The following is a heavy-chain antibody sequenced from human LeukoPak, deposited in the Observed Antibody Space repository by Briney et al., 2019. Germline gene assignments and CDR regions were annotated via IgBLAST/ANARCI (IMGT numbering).Heavy chain of an antibody. V-gene: IGHV4-59*01. CDR2: IYYSGST. CDR1: GGSISSYY. J-gene: IGHJ5*02. D-gene: IGHD5-18*01. Sequence: PSETLSLTCTVYGGSISSYYWSWIRQPPGKGLEWIGYIYYSGSTNYNPSLKSRVTISADTSKNQFSLKLSSVTAADTAVYYCAREGGYSYSNWFDPWGQGTLVTVSS. CDR3: AREGGYSYSNWFDP.